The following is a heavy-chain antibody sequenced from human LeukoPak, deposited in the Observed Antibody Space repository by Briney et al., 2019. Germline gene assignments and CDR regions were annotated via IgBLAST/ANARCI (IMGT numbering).Heavy chain of an antibody. Sequence: KPSETLSLTCAVSGYSISSGYYWGWIRQPPGKGLEWIGSIYHSGSTYYNPSLKSRVTISVDASKNQFSLKLSSVTAADTAVYYCASQETYYDFWSGYHRFDPWGQGTLVTVSS. CDR3: ASQETYYDFWSGYHRFDP. J-gene: IGHJ5*02. D-gene: IGHD3-3*01. V-gene: IGHV4-38-2*01. CDR1: GYSISSGYY. CDR2: IYHSGST.